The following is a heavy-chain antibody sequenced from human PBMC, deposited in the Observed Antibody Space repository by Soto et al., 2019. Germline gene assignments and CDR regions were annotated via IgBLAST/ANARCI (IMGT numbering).Heavy chain of an antibody. CDR2: IIPIFGTA. V-gene: IGHV1-69*13. Sequence: SVKVSCKASGGTFSSYAISWVRQAPGQGLEWMGGIIPIFGTANYAQKFQGRVTITADESTSTAYMELSSLRSEDTAVYYCARLLPGYSSGWLDPWGQGTLVTVSS. J-gene: IGHJ5*02. D-gene: IGHD6-19*01. CDR3: ARLLPGYSSGWLDP. CDR1: GGTFSSYA.